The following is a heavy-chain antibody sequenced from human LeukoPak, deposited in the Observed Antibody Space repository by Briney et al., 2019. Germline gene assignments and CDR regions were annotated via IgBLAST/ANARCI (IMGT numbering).Heavy chain of an antibody. J-gene: IGHJ5*01. CDR2: VGTYTGNI. V-gene: IGHV1-18*04. CDR1: GYIFSRDN. CDR3: ARGSDWFDS. Sequence: ASVKVSCKTSGYIFSRDNINGVRQAPGQELEWMGWVGTYTGNIHYAQNFQGRVTMTTDTSTNTANMELRSLRSDDTAVYYCARGSDWFDSWGQGTLVTVSS.